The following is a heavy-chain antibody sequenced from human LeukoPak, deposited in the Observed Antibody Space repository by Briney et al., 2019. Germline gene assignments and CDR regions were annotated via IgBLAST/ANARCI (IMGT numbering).Heavy chain of an antibody. D-gene: IGHD2-21*02. CDR3: AKAYCGGDCPEDY. J-gene: IGHJ4*02. V-gene: IGHV3-30*18. Sequence: PGGSLRLSCAASGFTFSSYGMHWVRQAPGKGLEWVAVISYDGSNEYYADSVKGRFTISRDNSKNTLYLQMDSLRAEDTAAYYCAKAYCGGDCPEDYWGQGTLVTVSS. CDR2: ISYDGSNE. CDR1: GFTFSSYG.